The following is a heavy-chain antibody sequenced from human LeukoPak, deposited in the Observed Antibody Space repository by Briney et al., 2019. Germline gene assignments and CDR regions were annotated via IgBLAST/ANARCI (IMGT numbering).Heavy chain of an antibody. CDR3: ARLAPLTRAFDI. J-gene: IGHJ3*02. Sequence: SETLSLTCTVSGGSISSYYWSWIRQPPGKGLEWIGYIYYSGSTNYNPSLKSRVTISVDTSKNQFSLKLSSVTAADTAVYYCARLAPLTRAFDIWGQGTMVTVSS. V-gene: IGHV4-59*01. CDR2: IYYSGST. CDR1: GGSISSYY.